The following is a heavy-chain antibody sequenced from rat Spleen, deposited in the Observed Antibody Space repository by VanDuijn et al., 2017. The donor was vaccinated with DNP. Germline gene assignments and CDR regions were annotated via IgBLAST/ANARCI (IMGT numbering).Heavy chain of an antibody. V-gene: IGHV5S23*01. CDR1: GFTFSDYN. CDR2: ISTGGGNT. D-gene: IGHD5-1*01. CDR3: ARVQLGYYALDA. Sequence: EVQLVESGGGLVQPGRSLKLSCAASGFTFSDYNMAWVRQAPTKGLEWVASISTGGGNTYYRDSVKGRFTISRDNAKSTLYLQMDSLRSEETATYYGARVQLGYYALDAWGQGTSVTVSS. J-gene: IGHJ4*01.